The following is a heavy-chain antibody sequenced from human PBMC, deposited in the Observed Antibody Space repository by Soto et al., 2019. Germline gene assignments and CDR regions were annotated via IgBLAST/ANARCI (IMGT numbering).Heavy chain of an antibody. CDR1: GYTFSSYV. Sequence: EVQLLESGGGLVQPGGSLRLSCAASGYTFSSYVMSWVRQAPGKGLEWVSAISGSGGITYYADSVKGRFTMSRDNSKNTLDLQMNSLRDEDTAVYFCARDHGGSCCYYFDYWGLGTLVTVSS. J-gene: IGHJ4*02. CDR3: ARDHGGSCCYYFDY. D-gene: IGHD2-15*01. V-gene: IGHV3-23*01. CDR2: ISGSGGIT.